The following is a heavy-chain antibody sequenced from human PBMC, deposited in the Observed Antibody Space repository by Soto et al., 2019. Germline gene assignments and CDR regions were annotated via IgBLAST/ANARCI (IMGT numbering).Heavy chain of an antibody. Sequence: EVQLVESGGDLVQPGGSLRLSCAASGFTVSSNYMSWVRQAPGKGLEWISIIYSAGNTYYADSVKGRFTISRDNSKNTRYLKMNSLGAEDTAVYYCARDFVVGGPTINYYYGMDVWGQGTTVTVSS. D-gene: IGHD1-26*01. V-gene: IGHV3-66*01. CDR2: IYSAGNT. CDR3: ARDFVVGGPTINYYYGMDV. CDR1: GFTVSSNY. J-gene: IGHJ6*02.